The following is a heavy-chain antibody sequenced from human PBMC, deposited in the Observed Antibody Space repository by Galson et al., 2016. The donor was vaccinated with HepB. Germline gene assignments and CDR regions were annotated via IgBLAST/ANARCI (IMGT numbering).Heavy chain of an antibody. J-gene: IGHJ5*02. CDR1: GFSFNTHW. D-gene: IGHD4-17*01. CDR2: IKQDGSEK. CDR3: VSQVYGDFGT. Sequence: SLRLSCAASGFSFNTHWMSWVRQTPGKGLEWVANIKQDGSEKYYVDSTRGRFTISRDNAKNSLYLQMNSLGADDTAVYYCVSQVYGDFGTWGQGTLVTVSS. V-gene: IGHV3-7*01.